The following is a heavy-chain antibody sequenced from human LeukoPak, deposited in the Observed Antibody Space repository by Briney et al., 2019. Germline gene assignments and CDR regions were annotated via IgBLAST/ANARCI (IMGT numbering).Heavy chain of an antibody. V-gene: IGHV4-34*01. CDR1: GGSFSDYY. Sequence: SETLSLTCAVYGGSFSDYYWGWIRHSPGKGLEWIGEINHSGSTNYNPSLKSRVTISLDASKNQFSLKLNSVTAADTAVYYCARCGDYVQGFDYWGQGTLVTVSS. D-gene: IGHD4-17*01. CDR2: INHSGST. CDR3: ARCGDYVQGFDY. J-gene: IGHJ4*02.